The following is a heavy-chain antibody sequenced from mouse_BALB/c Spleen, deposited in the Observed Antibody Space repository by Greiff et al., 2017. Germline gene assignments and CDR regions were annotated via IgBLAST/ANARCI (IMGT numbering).Heavy chain of an antibody. CDR2: IYPYNGGT. V-gene: IGHV1S29*02. CDR1: GYTFTDYN. D-gene: IGHD3-2*01. CDR3: ARDSSGYRGFAY. Sequence: EVQLQQSGPELVKPGASVKISCKASGYTFTDYNMHWVKQSHGKSLEWIGYIYPYNGGTGYNQKFKSKATLTVDNSSSTAYMELRSLTSEDSAVYYCARDSSGYRGFAYWGQGTLVTVSA. J-gene: IGHJ3*01.